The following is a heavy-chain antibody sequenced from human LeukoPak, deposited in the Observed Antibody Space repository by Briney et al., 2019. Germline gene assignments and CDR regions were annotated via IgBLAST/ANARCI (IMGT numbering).Heavy chain of an antibody. Sequence: SETLSLTCAVYGGSFSGYYWSWIRQPPGKGLEWIGEINHSGSTNYNPSLKSRVTISIDTSKNQFSLKLTSVSAADTAVYFCARGGSPYFGSGTYGHWGQGTLVTVSS. J-gene: IGHJ4*02. CDR1: GGSFSGYY. CDR2: INHSGST. D-gene: IGHD3-10*01. CDR3: ARGGSPYFGSGTYGH. V-gene: IGHV4-34*01.